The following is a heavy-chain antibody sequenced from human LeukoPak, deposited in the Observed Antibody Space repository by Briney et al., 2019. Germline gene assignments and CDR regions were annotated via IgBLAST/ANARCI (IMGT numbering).Heavy chain of an antibody. Sequence: ESGPTLVKPTQTLALTCSFSGFSLSTSGVGVAWIRRPPGKALEWLALIYWDDDKRYSPSLKSRLTIMRDTSNKQVVLIMTNMDPLDTATYYCAHSGGYCSASTCYDHYDSWGQGTLVTVSS. V-gene: IGHV2-5*02. D-gene: IGHD2-15*01. CDR1: GFSLSTSGVG. J-gene: IGHJ4*02. CDR3: AHSGGYCSASTCYDHYDS. CDR2: IYWDDDK.